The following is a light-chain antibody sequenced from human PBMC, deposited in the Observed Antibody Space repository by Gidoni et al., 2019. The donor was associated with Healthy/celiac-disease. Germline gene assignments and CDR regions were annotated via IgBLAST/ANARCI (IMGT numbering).Light chain of an antibody. V-gene: IGKV1-39*01. CDR1: QRISNY. CDR2: AAS. J-gene: IGKJ2*01. Sequence: DIQMTQSPSSLSASVGDRVTIAGRASQRISNYLNWYQQKPGKAPKLLIYAASSLQSGVPSRFSGSGSGTDFTLTISSLQPEDFATYYCQQSYNTPRSFGQGTKLEIK. CDR3: QQSYNTPRS.